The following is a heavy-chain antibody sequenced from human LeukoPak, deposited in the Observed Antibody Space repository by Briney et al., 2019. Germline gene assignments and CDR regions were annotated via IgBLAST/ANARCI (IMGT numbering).Heavy chain of an antibody. CDR3: ASKGGSYTYYYGMDV. D-gene: IGHD1-26*01. J-gene: IGHJ6*02. Sequence: GGSLRFSCAASGFTFSSYAMSWVRQAPGKGLEWVLGISGSGGTTYHADSVQGRFIISRDNSKNTLYLQMDSLRAEDTALYYCASKGGSYTYYYGMDVWGRGTTVTVSS. CDR1: GFTFSSYA. CDR2: ISGSGGTT. V-gene: IGHV3-23*01.